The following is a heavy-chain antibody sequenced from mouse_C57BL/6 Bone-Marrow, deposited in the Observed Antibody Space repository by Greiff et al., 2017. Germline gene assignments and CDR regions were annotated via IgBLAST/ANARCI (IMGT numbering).Heavy chain of an antibody. CDR1: GFTFSDFY. CDR2: SRNKANDYTT. J-gene: IGHJ4*01. Sequence: EVKLVESGGGLVQSGRSLRLSCATSGFTFSDFYMAWVRQAPGKGLEWIAASRNKANDYTTEYSASVKGRFIVSRDTSQSILYLQMNALRAEDTAIYYCARDSIYYYGSSYAYAMDYWGQGTSVTVSS. D-gene: IGHD1-1*01. CDR3: ARDSIYYYGSSYAYAMDY. V-gene: IGHV7-1*01.